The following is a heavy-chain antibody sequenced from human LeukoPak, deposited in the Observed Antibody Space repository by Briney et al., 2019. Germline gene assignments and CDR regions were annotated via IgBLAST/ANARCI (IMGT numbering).Heavy chain of an antibody. V-gene: IGHV4-4*02. CDR3: AKLDRRSNLFDP. J-gene: IGHJ5*02. D-gene: IGHD1-1*01. Sequence: SETLSLTCAVSGGSIRNNNWWSWVRQPPGKGLEWIGETFHSGHTNYNPSLKSRVAISVDKSKNHFYLNLTSVTAADTAVYYCAKLDRRSNLFDPWGQGTLATVS. CDR2: TFHSGHT. CDR1: GGSIRNNNW.